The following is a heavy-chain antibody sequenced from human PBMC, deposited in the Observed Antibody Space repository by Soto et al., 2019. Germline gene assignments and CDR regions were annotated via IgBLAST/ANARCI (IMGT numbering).Heavy chain of an antibody. D-gene: IGHD2-15*01. Sequence: ASVKVSCKASGGTFSSYTISWVRQAPGQGLEWMGRIIPILGIANYAQKFQGRVTITADKSTSTAYMELSSLRSEDTAVHYCARGYCSGGSCLPTFDPWGQGSLVTVYS. CDR3: ARGYCSGGSCLPTFDP. J-gene: IGHJ5*02. CDR1: GGTFSSYT. CDR2: IIPILGIA. V-gene: IGHV1-69*02.